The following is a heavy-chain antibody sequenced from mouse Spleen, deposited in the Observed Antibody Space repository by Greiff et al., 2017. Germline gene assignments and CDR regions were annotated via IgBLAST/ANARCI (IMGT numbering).Heavy chain of an antibody. CDR2: IDPENGDT. J-gene: IGHJ3*01. CDR3: TTQDYKGAY. D-gene: IGHD2-12*01. CDR1: GFNIKDDY. Sequence: EVHLVESGAELVKPGASVKLSCTASGFNIKDDYMHWVKQRPEQGLEWIGWIDPENGDTEYASKFQGKATITADTSSNTAYLQLSSLTSEDTAVYYCTTQDYKGAYWGQGTLVTVSA. V-gene: IGHV14-4*01.